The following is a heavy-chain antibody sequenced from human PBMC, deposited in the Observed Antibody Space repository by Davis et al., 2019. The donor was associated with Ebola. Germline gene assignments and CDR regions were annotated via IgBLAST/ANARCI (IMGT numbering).Heavy chain of an antibody. CDR1: GFTFSSYW. Sequence: GESLKISCAASGFTFSSYWMHWVRQAPGKGLVWVSRINSDGSSTNYADSVKGRFTISRDNAKNTLYLQMNSLRAEDTAVYYCARERVGAYGYWGQGTLVTVSS. V-gene: IGHV3-74*01. J-gene: IGHJ4*02. CDR3: ARERVGAYGY. D-gene: IGHD1-26*01. CDR2: INSDGSST.